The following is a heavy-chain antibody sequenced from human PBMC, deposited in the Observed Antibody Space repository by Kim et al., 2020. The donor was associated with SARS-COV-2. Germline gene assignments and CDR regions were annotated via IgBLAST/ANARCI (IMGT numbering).Heavy chain of an antibody. CDR3: ARGDDLLRYFDWLVSFDY. D-gene: IGHD3-9*01. J-gene: IGHJ4*02. CDR1: GYTFTSYA. Sequence: ASVKVSCKASGYTFTSYAMNWVRQAPGQGLEWMGWINTNTGNPTYAQGFTGRFVFSLDTSVSTAYLQISSLKAEDTAVYYCARGDDLLRYFDWLVSFDYWGQGTLVTVSS. V-gene: IGHV7-4-1*02. CDR2: INTNTGNP.